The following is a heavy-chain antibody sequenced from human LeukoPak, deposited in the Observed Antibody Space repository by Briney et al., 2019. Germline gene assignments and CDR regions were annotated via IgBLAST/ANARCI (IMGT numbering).Heavy chain of an antibody. V-gene: IGHV3-23*01. CDR2: ISPTGEGT. Sequence: GGSLRLSCAASGFAFSNTGMTWVRQAPARGLDWVSTISPTGEGTHYADSVKGRFTISRDNSKNTLSLEMNSLRADDTATYSCARDAGGAWPFDYWGQGTRVIVSS. CDR3: ARDAGGAWPFDY. J-gene: IGHJ4*02. CDR1: GFAFSNTG. D-gene: IGHD4-17*01.